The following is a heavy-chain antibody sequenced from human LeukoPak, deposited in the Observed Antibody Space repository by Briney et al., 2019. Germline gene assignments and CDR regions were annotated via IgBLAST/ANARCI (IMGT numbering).Heavy chain of an antibody. CDR2: INAGNGNT. D-gene: IGHD2-2*01. CDR1: GYTFTSYA. CDR3: ARGRSDCSSTSCSRWFDP. J-gene: IGHJ5*02. Sequence: ASVKVSCKASGYTFTSYAMHWVRQAPGQRLEWMGWINAGNGNTKYSQEFQGRVTITRDTSASTAYMELSSLRSEDMAVYYCARGRSDCSSTSCSRWFDPWSQGTLVTVSS. V-gene: IGHV1-3*03.